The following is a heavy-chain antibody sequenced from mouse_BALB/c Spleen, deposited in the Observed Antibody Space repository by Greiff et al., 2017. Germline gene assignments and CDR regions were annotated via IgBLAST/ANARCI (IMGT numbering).Heavy chain of an antibody. CDR1: GFSLSRYS. V-gene: IGHV2-6-4*01. CDR3: ASYGSSYRGYAMDY. D-gene: IGHD1-1*01. CDR2: IWGGGST. Sequence: VQGVESGPGLVAPSQSLSITCTVSGFSLSRYSVHWVRQPPGKGLEWLGMIWGGGSTDYNSALKSRLSISKDNSKSQVFLKMNSLQTDDTAMYYCASYGSSYRGYAMDYWGQGTSVTVSS. J-gene: IGHJ4*01.